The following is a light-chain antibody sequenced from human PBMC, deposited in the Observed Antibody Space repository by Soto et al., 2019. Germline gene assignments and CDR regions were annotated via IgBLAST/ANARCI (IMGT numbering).Light chain of an antibody. V-gene: IGKV1-39*01. CDR2: AAS. CDR3: QQSYFTPPT. CDR1: QSITNY. J-gene: IGKJ4*01. Sequence: DIQMTQSPSSLSASVGDRVTITCRASQSITNYLNWYQQKPGKAPKLLIYAASSLQSGVPSRFSGSGSGTDLILTISSLQPEDFATYYCQQSYFTPPTFGGGTKVEIK.